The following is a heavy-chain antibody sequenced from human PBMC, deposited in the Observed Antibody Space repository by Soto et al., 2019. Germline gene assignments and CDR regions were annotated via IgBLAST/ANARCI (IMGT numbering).Heavy chain of an antibody. Sequence: SETLSLTCTVSGGSISSGDYYWSWIRQPPGKGLEWIGYIYYSGSTYYNPSLKSRVTISVDTSKNQFSLKLSSVTAADTAVYYCARVGYSSSWYGGHQNWFDPCGQGTLVTVYS. J-gene: IGHJ5*02. CDR3: ARVGYSSSWYGGHQNWFDP. D-gene: IGHD6-13*01. CDR2: IYYSGST. CDR1: GGSISSGDYY. V-gene: IGHV4-30-4*01.